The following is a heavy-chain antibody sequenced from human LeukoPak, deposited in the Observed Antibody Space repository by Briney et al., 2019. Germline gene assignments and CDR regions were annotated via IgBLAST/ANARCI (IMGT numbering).Heavy chain of an antibody. CDR3: ATGRWGSSWYRGFDP. V-gene: IGHV4-59*08. J-gene: IGHJ5*02. CDR1: GGSISSYY. Sequence: SETLSLTCTVSGGSISSYYWSWIRQPPGKGLEWIGYIYYSGSTNYNPSLKSRVTISVDTSKNQFSLKLSSVTAADTAVYYCATGRWGSSWYRGFDPWGQGTLATVSS. CDR2: IYYSGST. D-gene: IGHD6-13*01.